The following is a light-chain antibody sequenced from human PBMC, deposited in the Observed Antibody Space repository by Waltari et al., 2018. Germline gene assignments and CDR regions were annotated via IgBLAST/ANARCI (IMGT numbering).Light chain of an antibody. V-gene: IGKV3-20*01. J-gene: IGKJ1*01. CDR2: GAA. CDR1: DSVTGF. CDR3: QKYERLPAT. Sequence: SWRSSDSVTGFLAVYQQKPGQAPRRLIDGAATRATGIPDRFSGSGSGTDFSLTISRLEPEDFAVDYCQKYERLPATFGQGTKVEIK.